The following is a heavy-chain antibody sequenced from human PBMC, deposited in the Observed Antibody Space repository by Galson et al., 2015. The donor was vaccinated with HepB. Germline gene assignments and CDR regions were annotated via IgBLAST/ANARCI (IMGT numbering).Heavy chain of an antibody. D-gene: IGHD3-3*02. J-gene: IGHJ6*03. V-gene: IGHV1-24*01. CDR3: ATLSTDRNYYYYYMDV. Sequence: SVKVSCKVSGYTLTELSMHWVRQAPGKGLEWMGGFDPEDGETIYAQKFQGRVTMTEDTSTDTAYMELSSLRSEDTAVYYCATLSTDRNYYYYYMDVWGKGTTVTVSS. CDR2: FDPEDGET. CDR1: GYTLTELS.